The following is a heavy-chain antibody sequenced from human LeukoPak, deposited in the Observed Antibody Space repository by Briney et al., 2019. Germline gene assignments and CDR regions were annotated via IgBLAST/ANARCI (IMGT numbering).Heavy chain of an antibody. CDR2: SDPEDGET. CDR1: GYTLTELS. V-gene: IGHV1-24*01. D-gene: IGHD6-19*01. J-gene: IGHJ6*02. Sequence: ASVKVSCKVSGYTLTELSMHWVRQAPGKGLEWMGGSDPEDGETIYAQKFQGRVTMTEDTSTDTAYMELSSLRSGDTAVYYCATDSGIAVEYYYYGMDVWGQGTTVTVSS. CDR3: ATDSGIAVEYYYYGMDV.